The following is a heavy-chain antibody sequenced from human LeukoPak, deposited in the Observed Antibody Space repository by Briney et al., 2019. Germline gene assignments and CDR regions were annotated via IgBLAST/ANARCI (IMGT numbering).Heavy chain of an antibody. CDR2: IYSGGST. CDR3: ARTYCSSTSCYAPDY. J-gene: IGHJ4*02. D-gene: IGHD2-2*01. V-gene: IGHV3-53*05. CDR1: GFTVNNNY. Sequence: PGGSLRLSCAASGFTVNNNYMNWVRQAPRKGLEWVSVIYSGGSTYYADSVKGRFTISRDNSNNTLYLQMNSLRAEDTAVYYCARTYCSSTSCYAPDYWGQGTLVTVSS.